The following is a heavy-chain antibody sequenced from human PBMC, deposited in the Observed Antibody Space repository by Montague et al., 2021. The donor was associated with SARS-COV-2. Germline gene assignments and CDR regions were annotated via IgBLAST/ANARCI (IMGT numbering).Heavy chain of an antibody. CDR3: ARGAPGY. J-gene: IGHJ4*02. CDR2: INYGGST. CDR1: GGSFSDYH. Sequence: SETLSLTCAVYGGSFSDYHWTWIRQPPGVGLEWIGQINYGGSTXYNPSLRSRVTISIDTSKNQFSLKLTSVTAADTAVYYCARGAPGYWGQGTLVTVSS. D-gene: IGHD1-1*01. V-gene: IGHV4-34*01.